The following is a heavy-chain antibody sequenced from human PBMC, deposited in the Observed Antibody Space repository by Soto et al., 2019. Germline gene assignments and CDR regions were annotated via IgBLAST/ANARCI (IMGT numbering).Heavy chain of an antibody. D-gene: IGHD6-19*01. Sequence: VGSLRLSCAASGFTFSSYAMHWVRQAPGKGLEWVAVISYDGSNKYYADSVKGRFTISRDNSKNTLYLQMNSLRAEDTAVYYCARDGGWRYYYYYYGMDVWGQGTTVTVSS. CDR1: GFTFSSYA. CDR3: ARDGGWRYYYYYYGMDV. J-gene: IGHJ6*02. V-gene: IGHV3-30-3*01. CDR2: ISYDGSNK.